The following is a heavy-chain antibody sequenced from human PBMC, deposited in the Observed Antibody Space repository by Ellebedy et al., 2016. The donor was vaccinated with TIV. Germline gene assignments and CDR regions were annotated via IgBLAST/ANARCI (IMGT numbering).Heavy chain of an antibody. D-gene: IGHD3-10*01. J-gene: IGHJ5*02. Sequence: PGGSLRLSCAASGFTFTSYGMHWVRQAPGKGLEWVTFIRYDGSDKYYTDSVKDRFTISRDNSKNTLNLQMNSLRLEDTAVYHCAKVLFAFGEFESPFDPWGQGTLVIVSS. V-gene: IGHV3-30*02. CDR2: IRYDGSDK. CDR1: GFTFTSYG. CDR3: AKVLFAFGEFESPFDP.